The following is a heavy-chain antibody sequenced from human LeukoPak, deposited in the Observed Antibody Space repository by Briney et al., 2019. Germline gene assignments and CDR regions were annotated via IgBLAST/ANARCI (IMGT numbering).Heavy chain of an antibody. CDR2: IYYSGST. D-gene: IGHD4-23*01. V-gene: IGHV4-39*01. CDR3: ARYVYGGNREYFQH. J-gene: IGHJ1*01. CDR1: GGSISSSSYY. Sequence: PSETLSLTCTVSGGSISSSSYYWGWIRQPPGKGLEWIGSIYYSGSTYYNPSLKSRVTISVDTSKNQFSLKLSSVTAADTAVYYCARYVYGGNREYFQHWGQGTLVTISS.